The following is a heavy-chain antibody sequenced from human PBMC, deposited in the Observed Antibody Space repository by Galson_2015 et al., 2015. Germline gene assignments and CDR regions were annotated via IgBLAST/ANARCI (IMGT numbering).Heavy chain of an antibody. CDR2: IWYDGSNK. Sequence: SLRLSCAASGFTFGSYGMHWVRQAPGKGLEWVAVIWYDGSNKYYGDSVKGRFTISRDNSKNTLYLQMDSLRAEDTAVYYCARASAYYSDYWGQGTLVTVSS. D-gene: IGHD2-21*01. CDR1: GFTFGSYG. CDR3: ARASAYYSDY. V-gene: IGHV3-33*01. J-gene: IGHJ4*02.